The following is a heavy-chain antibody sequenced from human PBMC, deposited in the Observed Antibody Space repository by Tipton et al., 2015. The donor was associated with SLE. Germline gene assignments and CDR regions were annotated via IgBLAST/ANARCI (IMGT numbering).Heavy chain of an antibody. J-gene: IGHJ3*02. CDR1: GFSIDGYA. V-gene: IGHV3-30-3*02. CDR2: ISHDGAKK. CDR3: AKNARATDAFDI. Sequence: VQLVQSGGGVVQPGKSLRLSCVASGFSIDGYALHWIRQAPGKGLEWVAVISHDGAKKYLSASVKGRFAISRDNSKNTLYLQVNSLRAEDTAVYYCAKNARATDAFDIWGQGTMVTVSS.